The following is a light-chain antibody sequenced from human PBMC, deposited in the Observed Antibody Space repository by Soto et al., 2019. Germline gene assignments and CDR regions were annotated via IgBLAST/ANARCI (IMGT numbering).Light chain of an antibody. CDR1: QSVSSSY. CDR2: GAS. CDR3: QQYCSSPT. J-gene: IGKJ1*01. Sequence: ELVLTQSTGTLSLSPGERATLSCRASQSVSSSYLAWYQQKPGQATRLLIYGASSRATGIPDRFSGSGSGTDFTLTISRLEPEDFAVYYCQQYCSSPTFVQGTKVEIK. V-gene: IGKV3-20*01.